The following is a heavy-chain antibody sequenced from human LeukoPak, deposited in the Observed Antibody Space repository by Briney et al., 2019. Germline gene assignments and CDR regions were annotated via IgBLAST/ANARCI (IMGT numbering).Heavy chain of an antibody. CDR3: AKNRVSHYYVDV. CDR2: IIPFFGTT. D-gene: IGHD1-14*01. Sequence: SVKVSCKASGGTFSSYAISWVRQAPGQGLEWMGGIIPFFGTTNYAQKLQGRVTITTDESTSTAYMELSSLRPEDTAVYYCAKNRVSHYYVDVWGKGTTVTVS. V-gene: IGHV1-69*05. CDR1: GGTFSSYA. J-gene: IGHJ6*03.